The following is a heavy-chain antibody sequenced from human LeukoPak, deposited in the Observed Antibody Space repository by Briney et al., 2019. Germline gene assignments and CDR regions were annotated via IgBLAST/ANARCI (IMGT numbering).Heavy chain of an antibody. Sequence: VASVKVSCKVSGYTLTELSMHWVRQAPGKGLEWMGGFDPEDGETIYAQKFQGRVTFTADDSTTTAYMELTSLKSEDTAVYYCARDDPDIVVIPGAADIWGQGTLVTVSS. CDR3: ARDDPDIVVIPGAADI. D-gene: IGHD2-15*01. CDR2: FDPEDGET. J-gene: IGHJ3*02. V-gene: IGHV1-24*01. CDR1: GYTLTELS.